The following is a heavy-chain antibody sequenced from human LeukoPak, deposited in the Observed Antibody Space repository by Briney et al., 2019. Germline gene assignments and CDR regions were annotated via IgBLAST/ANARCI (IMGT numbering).Heavy chain of an antibody. J-gene: IGHJ4*02. D-gene: IGHD7-27*01. CDR3: ARDWGTYFDY. Sequence: SQTLSLTCTVSGGSISSGGYYWSWIRQHPGKGLEWIGYIYYSGSTYYNPSLKSRVTISVDTSKNQFSLHLTSVTAADTAVYYCARDWGTYFDYWGQGTLVTVSS. CDR1: GGSISSGGYY. CDR2: IYYSGST. V-gene: IGHV4-31*03.